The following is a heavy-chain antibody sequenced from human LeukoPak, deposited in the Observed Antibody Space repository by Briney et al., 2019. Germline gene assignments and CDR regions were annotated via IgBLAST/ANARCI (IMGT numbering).Heavy chain of an antibody. V-gene: IGHV4-39*01. CDR2: IYFSGTP. CDR3: ARTSSWYAGAWFDS. D-gene: IGHD6-13*01. J-gene: IGHJ5*01. CDR1: RGSIRTADYY. Sequence: SETLSLTCTVSRGSIRTADYYWAWVPQPPGEGLEWLGSIYFSGTPYFNPSLKRRVAVSIDTSKNQFSLKVTSVSSSDTAVYFCARTSSWYAGAWFDSWGQGTLVTVS.